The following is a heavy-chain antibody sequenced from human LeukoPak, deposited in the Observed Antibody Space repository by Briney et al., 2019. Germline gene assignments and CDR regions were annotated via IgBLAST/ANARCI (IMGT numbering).Heavy chain of an antibody. J-gene: IGHJ4*02. CDR3: ARDHAESSNWPSDY. D-gene: IGHD6-13*01. CDR2: ISAYNGNI. Sequence: ASVKVSCKSSGYTFIRYGIMWVRQAPGQGLEWIGWISAYNGNIDYAQKLQGRVSMTTDTSTSTAYMELTSLRSDDTAVYYCARDHAESSNWPSDYWGQGTLVTVSS. CDR1: GYTFIRYG. V-gene: IGHV1-18*01.